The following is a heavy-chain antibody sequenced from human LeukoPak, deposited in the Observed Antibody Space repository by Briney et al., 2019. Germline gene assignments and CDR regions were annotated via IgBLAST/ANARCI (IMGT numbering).Heavy chain of an antibody. CDR3: AINYYDSSGYYDY. Sequence: SETLSLTCTVSGGSISSYYWSWIRQPPGKGLEWIGYIYYSGSTNYNPSLKSRVTISVDTSKNQFSLKLSSVTAADTAVYYCAINYYDSSGYYDYWGQGTLVTVTS. CDR1: GGSISSYY. CDR2: IYYSGST. J-gene: IGHJ4*02. D-gene: IGHD3-22*01. V-gene: IGHV4-59*01.